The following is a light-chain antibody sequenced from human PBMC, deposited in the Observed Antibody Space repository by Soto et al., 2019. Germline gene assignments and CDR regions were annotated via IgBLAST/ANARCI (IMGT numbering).Light chain of an antibody. J-gene: IGKJ4*01. CDR1: QSVSSN. CDR3: QQYNKGPPVT. CDR2: GAS. V-gene: IGKV3-15*01. Sequence: ETVLTQSPATLSVSPGERATLSCRASQSVSSNLAWYQQKPGQAPRLLIYGASTRATGIPARFSGSGSGTEFTLTISSLQSEDFAVYYCQQYNKGPPVTLGGGTKVDIK.